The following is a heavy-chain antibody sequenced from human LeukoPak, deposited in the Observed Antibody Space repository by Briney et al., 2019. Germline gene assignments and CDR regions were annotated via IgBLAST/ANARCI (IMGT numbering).Heavy chain of an antibody. V-gene: IGHV3-23*01. CDR3: ATEREKSLEY. Sequence: GGSLRLSCAASEFTLSTFAMSRVRQAPGKGLEWVSAISRSGANTYYADSVKGRLTISRDNSMTTVFLQMNDLRAEDTAVYYCATEREKSLEYWGQGTLVTVSS. CDR1: EFTLSTFA. J-gene: IGHJ4*02. CDR2: ISRSGANT. D-gene: IGHD5-24*01.